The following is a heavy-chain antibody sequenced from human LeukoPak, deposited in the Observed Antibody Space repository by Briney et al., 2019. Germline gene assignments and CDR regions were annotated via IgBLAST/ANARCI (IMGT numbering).Heavy chain of an antibody. D-gene: IGHD6-19*01. J-gene: IGHJ5*02. CDR1: GYRITSYW. CDR3: ARQSSGWYNWFDP. CDR2: IYPGDSDT. Sequence: GESLKISCKGSGYRITSYWIGWVRQMPGKGLEWMGIIYPGDSDTRYSPSFQGQVTISVDKSISTAYLQWSSLKASDTAMYYCARQSSGWYNWFDPWGQGTLVTVSS. V-gene: IGHV5-51*01.